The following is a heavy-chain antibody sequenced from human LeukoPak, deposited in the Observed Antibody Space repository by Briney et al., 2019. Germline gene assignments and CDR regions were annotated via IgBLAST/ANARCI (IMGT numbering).Heavy chain of an antibody. CDR2: MNPNSGNT. Sequence: ASVKVSCTASGYTFTSYDINWVRQATGQGLEWMGWMNPNSGNTGYAQKFQGRVTMTRNTSISTAYMELSSLRSEDTAVYYCARGRNPMAYYYYYGMDVWGQGTTVTVSS. V-gene: IGHV1-8*01. CDR3: ARGRNPMAYYYYYGMDV. D-gene: IGHD3-10*01. CDR1: GYTFTSYD. J-gene: IGHJ6*02.